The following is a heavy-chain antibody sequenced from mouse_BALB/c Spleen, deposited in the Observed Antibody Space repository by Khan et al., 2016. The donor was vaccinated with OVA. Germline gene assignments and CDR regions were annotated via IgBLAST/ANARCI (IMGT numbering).Heavy chain of an antibody. CDR2: ISYSGST. Sequence: EVQLVESGPGLVKPSQSLSLTCTVTGYSITSGYAWNWIRQFPGNKLEWMGYISYSGSTSYNPSLRSRISITRDTSKNQFFLQLNYVTTEDTATYYCARKKYYGYAMDYWGQGTSVTVSS. CDR3: ARKKYYGYAMDY. J-gene: IGHJ4*01. V-gene: IGHV3-2*02. D-gene: IGHD1-1*01. CDR1: GYSITSGYA.